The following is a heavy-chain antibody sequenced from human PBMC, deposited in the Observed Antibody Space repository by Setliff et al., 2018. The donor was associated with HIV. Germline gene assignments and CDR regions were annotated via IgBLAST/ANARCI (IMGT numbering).Heavy chain of an antibody. D-gene: IGHD2-8*01. CDR3: ARALIYCTNGVCYHYYYMDV. V-gene: IGHV1-18*01. CDR2: ISAYNGNT. J-gene: IGHJ6*03. CDR1: GYTFTSYG. Sequence: ASVKVSCKTSGYTFTSYGISWVRQAPGQGLEWMGWISAYNGNTNYAQKLQGRVTMTTDTSTSTAYMELRSLRSDDTAVYYCARALIYCTNGVCYHYYYMDVWGKGTTVTVSS.